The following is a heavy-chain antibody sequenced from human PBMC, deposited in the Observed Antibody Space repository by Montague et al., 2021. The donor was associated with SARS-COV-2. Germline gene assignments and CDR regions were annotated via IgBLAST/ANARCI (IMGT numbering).Heavy chain of an antibody. CDR3: ARGVKRWLQPPRWLGVYYFDY. D-gene: IGHD5-24*01. CDR2: IFSSGTA. J-gene: IGHJ4*02. V-gene: IGHV4-59*12. CDR1: GYSISNYY. Sequence: SETLSLTCSVSGYSISNYYRSWIRQPPGKGLEWLGYIFSSGTATYNASLRSRLTISVDTSKNQFSLKLSSVTAADTAVYYCARGVKRWLQPPRWLGVYYFDYWGQGTLVTVSS.